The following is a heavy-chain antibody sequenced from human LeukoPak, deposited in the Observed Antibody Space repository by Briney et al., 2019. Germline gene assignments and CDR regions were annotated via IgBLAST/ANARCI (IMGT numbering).Heavy chain of an antibody. V-gene: IGHV1-69*06. CDR1: GGTFSSYA. Sequence: AVKVSCKASGGTFSSYAISWVRQAPGQGLEWMGGIIPIFGTANYAQKFQGRVTITADKSTSTAYMELSSLRSEDTAVYYCARGEQWLVQSRFDYWGQGTLVTVSS. CDR2: IIPIFGTA. D-gene: IGHD6-19*01. J-gene: IGHJ4*02. CDR3: ARGEQWLVQSRFDY.